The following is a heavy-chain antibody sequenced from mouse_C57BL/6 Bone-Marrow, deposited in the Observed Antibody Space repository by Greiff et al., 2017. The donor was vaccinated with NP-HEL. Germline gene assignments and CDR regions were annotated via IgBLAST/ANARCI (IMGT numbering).Heavy chain of an antibody. CDR2: FYPRSGNT. J-gene: IGHJ2*01. CDR3: ARGPAQALYYFDY. Sequence: QVQLQQSGAELARPGASVKLSCKASGYTFTSYGISWVKQRTGQGLEWIGEFYPRSGNTYYNAKFKGKATLTADKSSSTAYMELRSLTSEDSAVYFCARGPAQALYYFDYWGQGTTLTVSS. V-gene: IGHV1-81*01. CDR1: GYTFTSYG. D-gene: IGHD3-2*02.